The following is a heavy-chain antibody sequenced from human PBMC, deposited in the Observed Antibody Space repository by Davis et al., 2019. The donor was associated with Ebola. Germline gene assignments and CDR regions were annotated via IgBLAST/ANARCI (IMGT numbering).Heavy chain of an antibody. V-gene: IGHV3-21*01. J-gene: IGHJ2*01. CDR2: ISSSSNYI. CDR3: VRDPALVVTGGGWFFGL. D-gene: IGHD2-21*02. Sequence: GESLKISCAASGFAVSSNYMSWVRQAPGQGLEWVSFISSSSNYIYYADSVKGRFTVSRDNAKNSLYLQMNSLRAEDTAVYYCVRDPALVVTGGGWFFGLWGRGTLVTVSS. CDR1: GFAVSSNY.